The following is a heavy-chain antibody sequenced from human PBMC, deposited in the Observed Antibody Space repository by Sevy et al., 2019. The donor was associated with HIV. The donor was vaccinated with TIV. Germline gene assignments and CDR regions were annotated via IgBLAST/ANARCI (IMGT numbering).Heavy chain of an antibody. CDR2: IKGDGSEK. CDR1: GFTFSHYW. J-gene: IGHJ6*02. CDR3: ARDCNSATCLWGLDV. D-gene: IGHD1-26*01. Sequence: GGSLRLSCAASGFTFSHYWMTWVRQAPGKGPEWVANIKGDGSEKYYVDSVRGRFTISRDNAKNSLYLQMNSLRGDDTALYYCARDCNSATCLWGLDVWGQGTTVTVSS. V-gene: IGHV3-7*03.